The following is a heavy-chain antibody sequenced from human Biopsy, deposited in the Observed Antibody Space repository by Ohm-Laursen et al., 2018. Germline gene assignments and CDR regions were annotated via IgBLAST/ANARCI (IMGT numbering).Heavy chain of an antibody. CDR3: TKNTQWEGSGYLDAFHI. Sequence: SMRLSCAASGFRFDNTGMHWVRQGPGKGLEWVAGISWSSDSITYAKSVTGRFTISRDNGENSLYLQMNSLRPEDTALYYCTKNTQWEGSGYLDAFHIWGHGAMVTVSS. CDR1: GFRFDNTG. CDR2: ISWSSDSI. J-gene: IGHJ3*02. D-gene: IGHD3-22*01. V-gene: IGHV3-9*01.